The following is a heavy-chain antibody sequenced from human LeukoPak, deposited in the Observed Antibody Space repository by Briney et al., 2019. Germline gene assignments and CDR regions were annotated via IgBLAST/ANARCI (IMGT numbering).Heavy chain of an antibody. CDR1: GFTFSSYG. Sequence: GGSLRLSCAASGFTFSSYGMHWVRQAPGKGLEWVSFIRYDGSNKYYADSVKGRFTISRDNSKNTLYLEMISLRAEDTAVYYCAKDQYRYGSGSYSDYWGQGTLVTVSS. CDR3: AKDQYRYGSGSYSDY. CDR2: IRYDGSNK. J-gene: IGHJ4*02. V-gene: IGHV3-30*02. D-gene: IGHD3-10*01.